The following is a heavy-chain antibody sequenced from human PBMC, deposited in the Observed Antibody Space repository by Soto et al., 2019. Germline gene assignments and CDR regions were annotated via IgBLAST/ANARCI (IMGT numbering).Heavy chain of an antibody. V-gene: IGHV1-2*04. J-gene: IGHJ6*02. CDR1: GYTFTGYY. Sequence: ASVKVSCKASGYTFTGYYMHWVRQAPGQGLEWMGWINPNSGGTNYAQKFQGWVTMTRDTSISTAYMELSRLRSDDTAVYYFAIDRVGYGTNEENYYYYYGMDVWGQGTTVTV. CDR3: AIDRVGYGTNEENYYYYYGMDV. D-gene: IGHD2-8*02. CDR2: INPNSGGT.